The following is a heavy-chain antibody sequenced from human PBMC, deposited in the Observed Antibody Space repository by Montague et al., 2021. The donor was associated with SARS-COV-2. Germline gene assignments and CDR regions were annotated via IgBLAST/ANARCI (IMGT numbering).Heavy chain of an antibody. CDR3: ARGAPGY. Sequence: TLSLTCTVSGGSISSGSYYWSWIRQPAGKGLEWIGRIYTSGTTDYRFSLKSRVTISVDTSKNQFSLKLTSVTAADTAVYYCARGAPGYWGQGTLVTVSS. CDR1: GGSISSGSYY. CDR2: IYTSGTT. V-gene: IGHV4-61*02. J-gene: IGHJ4*02. D-gene: IGHD1-1*01.